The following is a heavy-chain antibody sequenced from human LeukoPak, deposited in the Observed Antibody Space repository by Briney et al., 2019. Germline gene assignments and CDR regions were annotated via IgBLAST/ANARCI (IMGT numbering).Heavy chain of an antibody. J-gene: IGHJ4*02. Sequence: GGSLRLSCAASGFTFSDYYMNWVRQAPGKGLEWVGRIKSKTDGGTTDYAAPVKGRFTISRDDSKNTLYLQMNSLKTEDTAVYYCTTRPQYDYRDYWGQGTLVTVSS. CDR1: GFTFSDYY. CDR2: IKSKTDGGTT. CDR3: TTRPQYDYRDY. V-gene: IGHV3-15*07. D-gene: IGHD5-12*01.